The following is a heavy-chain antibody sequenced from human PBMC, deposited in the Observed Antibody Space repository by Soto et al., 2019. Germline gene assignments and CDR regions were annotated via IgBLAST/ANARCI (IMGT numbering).Heavy chain of an antibody. CDR3: AKDLLLTTITTVGD. Sequence: LRLSCAASGFIFSTYGMHWVRQAPGKGLEWLSVISYDGNNKYYADSVKGRFTISRDNSKNTLWLQMDSLRTEDTAVYYCAKDLLLTTITTVGDWGQGTLVTVSS. CDR2: ISYDGNNK. J-gene: IGHJ4*02. CDR1: GFIFSTYG. V-gene: IGHV3-30*18. D-gene: IGHD4-17*01.